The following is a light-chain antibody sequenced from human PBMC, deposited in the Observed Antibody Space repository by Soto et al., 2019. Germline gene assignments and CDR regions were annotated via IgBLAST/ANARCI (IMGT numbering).Light chain of an antibody. V-gene: IGKV3-15*01. Sequence: EIVMTQSPATLSVSPGERVTLSCRASQSVSSNLAWYQQKPGQAPRLLIYGASTRVPGIPARFSGSGSGTEFTLTISSLQSEDFALYYCQQYHNWPPLTFGGGTKVEIK. CDR3: QQYHNWPPLT. CDR1: QSVSSN. J-gene: IGKJ4*01. CDR2: GAS.